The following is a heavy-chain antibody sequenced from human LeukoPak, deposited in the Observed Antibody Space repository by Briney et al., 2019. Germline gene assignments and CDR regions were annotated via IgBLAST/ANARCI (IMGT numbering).Heavy chain of an antibody. V-gene: IGHV4-59*08. J-gene: IGHJ4*02. D-gene: IGHD3-10*01. Sequence: PSETLSLTCTVSGGSISSYYWSWIRQPPGKGLEWIGYIYYSGSTNYNPSLKSRVTISVDTSKNQFSLKLSSVTAADTAVYYCARLNYYGSGSYRSFDYWGQGTLVTVSS. CDR1: GGSISSYY. CDR3: ARLNYYGSGSYRSFDY. CDR2: IYYSGST.